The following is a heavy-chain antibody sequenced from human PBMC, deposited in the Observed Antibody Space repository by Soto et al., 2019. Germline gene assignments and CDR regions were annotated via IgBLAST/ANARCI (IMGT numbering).Heavy chain of an antibody. J-gene: IGHJ5*02. V-gene: IGHV4-31*03. CDR1: GGSISSGGYY. CDR3: ARGRHCSSTSCYFVWFDP. D-gene: IGHD2-2*01. CDR2: IYYSGST. Sequence: QVQLQESGPGLVKPSQTLSLTCTVSGGSISSGGYYWSWIRQHPGKGLEWIGYIYYSGSTYYNPSLKSRVTISVDTSKNQFSLNLSSVTAADTAVYYCARGRHCSSTSCYFVWFDPWGQGTLVTVSS.